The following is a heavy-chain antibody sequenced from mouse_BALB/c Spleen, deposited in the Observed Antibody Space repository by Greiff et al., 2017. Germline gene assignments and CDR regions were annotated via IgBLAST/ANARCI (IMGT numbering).Heavy chain of an antibody. CDR3: ARHDYRYDGTPAWFAY. V-gene: IGHV5-12-2*01. CDR2: ISNCGGST. D-gene: IGHD2-14*01. CDR1: GFTFSSYT. Sequence: EVKLMESGGGLVQPGGSLKLSCAASGFTFSSYTMSWVRQTPAKRLDWVAYISNCGGSTYYPDTVKGRFTISRDNAKNTLYLQMSGLKSEDTAMYYCARHDYRYDGTPAWFAYWGQGTLVTVSA. J-gene: IGHJ3*01.